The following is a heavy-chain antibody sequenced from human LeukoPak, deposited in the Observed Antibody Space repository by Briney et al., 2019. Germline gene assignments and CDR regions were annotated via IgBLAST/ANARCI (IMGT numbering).Heavy chain of an antibody. CDR3: ARDNHGDDPVSGSYYLNAFDI. V-gene: IGHV3-15*01. Sequence: GGSLRLSCAASGFTFNNAWMSWVRHAAGRGLEWVGRVKTNADGGITDYAAPVKGRFTISRDNSKNTLYLQMNSLRAEDTAVYYCARDNHGDDPVSGSYYLNAFDIWGQGTMVTVSS. D-gene: IGHD1-26*01. CDR1: GFTFNNAW. CDR2: VKTNADGGIT. J-gene: IGHJ3*02.